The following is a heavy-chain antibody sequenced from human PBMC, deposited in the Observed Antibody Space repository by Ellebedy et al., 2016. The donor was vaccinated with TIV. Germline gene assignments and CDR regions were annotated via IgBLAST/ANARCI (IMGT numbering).Heavy chain of an antibody. CDR1: GGSVSSGRSY. D-gene: IGHD3-10*01. CDR3: AREEGFGGAWFDP. CDR2: ITWRGST. J-gene: IGHJ5*02. Sequence: MPSETLSLTCSVSGGSVSSGRSYWSWVRQPPGQGLEWIGYITWRGSTNYNPSLKSRITISMDTSKNQIALMVRSVTVADTAIYYCAREEGFGGAWFDPWGQGTLVIVSS. V-gene: IGHV4-61*01.